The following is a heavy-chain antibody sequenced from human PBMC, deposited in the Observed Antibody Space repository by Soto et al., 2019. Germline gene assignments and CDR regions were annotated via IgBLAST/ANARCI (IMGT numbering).Heavy chain of an antibody. CDR3: ARRYSSAFYI. V-gene: IGHV4-59*08. J-gene: IGHJ3*02. CDR2: IYYSGST. Sequence: PSETLSLTCTVSCGSISSYYWSWIRQPPGKGLEWIGYIYYSGSTNYNPSLKSRVTISVDTSKNQFSLKLSSVTAADTAVYYCARRYSSAFYIWGQGTMVTVSS. CDR1: CGSISSYY. D-gene: IGHD6-13*01.